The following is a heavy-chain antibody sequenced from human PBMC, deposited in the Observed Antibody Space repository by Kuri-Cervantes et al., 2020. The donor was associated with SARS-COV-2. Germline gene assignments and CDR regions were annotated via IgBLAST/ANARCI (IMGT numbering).Heavy chain of an antibody. Sequence: LRLSCTVSGGSISNGDYYWSWIRQPPGKGLEWIGYIYYSGSTYYNPSLKSRVTLPVDLSKNYFSLKLSSVTAADTAVYYCAGPITPYAFDIWGQGTMVTVSS. CDR2: IYYSGST. V-gene: IGHV4-30-4*01. J-gene: IGHJ3*02. CDR3: AGPITPYAFDI. CDR1: GGSISNGDYY. D-gene: IGHD2-15*01.